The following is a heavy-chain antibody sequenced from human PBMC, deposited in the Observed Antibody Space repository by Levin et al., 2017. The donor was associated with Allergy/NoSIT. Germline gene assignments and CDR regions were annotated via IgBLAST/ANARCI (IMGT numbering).Heavy chain of an antibody. J-gene: IGHJ3*02. D-gene: IGHD3-16*01. Sequence: LSLTCAASGFTFSDYYFSWIRQAPGKGLEWVSYINTGGRTIYYADSVKGRFTISRDNAKNSLYLQMNSLRAEDTAVYYCARARLGAGDAFDIWGQGAMVAVSS. CDR1: GFTFSDYY. CDR3: ARARLGAGDAFDI. V-gene: IGHV3-11*01. CDR2: INTGGRTI.